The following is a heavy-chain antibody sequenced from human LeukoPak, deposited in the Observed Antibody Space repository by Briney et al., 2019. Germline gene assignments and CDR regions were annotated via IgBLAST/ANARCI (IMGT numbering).Heavy chain of an antibody. V-gene: IGHV4-34*01. CDR1: GVSFSGYY. Sequence: ASETLSLTCAVYGVSFSGYYWSWIRQSPGKGLEWVGEINHSGSTNYNPSLKSRVTISVDTSKNQFSLKLSSVTAADTAVYYCASLTGTTDYYFYYMDVWGKGTTVTVSS. CDR3: ASLTGTTDYYFYYMDV. J-gene: IGHJ6*03. CDR2: INHSGST. D-gene: IGHD1-20*01.